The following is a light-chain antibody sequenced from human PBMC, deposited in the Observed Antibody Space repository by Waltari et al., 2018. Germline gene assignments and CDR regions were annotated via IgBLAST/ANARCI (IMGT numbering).Light chain of an antibody. CDR3: QQYNSYSMYT. V-gene: IGKV1-5*01. Sequence: DIQMTQSPSTLSASVGDRVTITCRASQSISSWLAGYQQKPVIAPKLLIYDASSLESGVPSRFSGSVSGTEFTLTISSLQPDDFATYYCQQYNSYSMYTFGQGTKLEIK. J-gene: IGKJ2*01. CDR1: QSISSW. CDR2: DAS.